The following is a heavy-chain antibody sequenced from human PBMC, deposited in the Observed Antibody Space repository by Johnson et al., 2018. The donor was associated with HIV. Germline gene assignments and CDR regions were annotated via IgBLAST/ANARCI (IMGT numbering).Heavy chain of an antibody. V-gene: IGHV3-30*03. J-gene: IGHJ3*02. CDR2: ISYDGSTK. Sequence: QVQLVESGGGLVQPGGSLRLSCAASGFTFSSYGMHWVRQAPGKGLEWVAVISYDGSTKYYADSVRGRFTISRDNSKNTLYLQMNSLRADDTAVYYCARRSHYDAFDIWGQGTMVTVSS. CDR1: GFTFSSYG. CDR3: ARRSHYDAFDI.